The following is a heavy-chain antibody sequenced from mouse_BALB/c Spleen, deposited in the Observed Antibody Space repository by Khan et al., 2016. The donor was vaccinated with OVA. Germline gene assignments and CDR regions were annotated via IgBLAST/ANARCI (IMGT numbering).Heavy chain of an antibody. Sequence: VQLKESGAELARPGASVKMSCKASGYTFTSYTMHWIKQRPGQGLEWIGHINPSNSYTNYNQKFKDKATLTADKSSSTAYMQLSSLTSEDSAVYYCARGGAYYRSDGWFAYWGQGTLVTVSA. CDR3: ARGGAYYRSDGWFAY. CDR2: INPSNSYT. J-gene: IGHJ3*01. CDR1: GYTFTSYT. V-gene: IGHV1-4*01. D-gene: IGHD2-14*01.